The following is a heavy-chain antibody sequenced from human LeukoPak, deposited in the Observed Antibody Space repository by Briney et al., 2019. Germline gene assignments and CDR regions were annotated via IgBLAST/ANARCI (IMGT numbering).Heavy chain of an antibody. CDR2: IYPGDPDT. CDR3: ARQTYNYHFDY. V-gene: IGHV5-51*01. Sequence: GESLKISCKGSEYSFTTYWIGWVRQMPGKGLEWMGVIYPGDPDTRYSPSFQGQVTISADKSSNTACLQWSSLKASDTAIYYCARQTYNYHFDYWGQGTLVTVSS. D-gene: IGHD1-1*01. J-gene: IGHJ4*02. CDR1: EYSFTTYW.